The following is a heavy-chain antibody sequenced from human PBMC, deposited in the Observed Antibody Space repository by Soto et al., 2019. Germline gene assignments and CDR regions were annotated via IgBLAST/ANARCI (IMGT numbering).Heavy chain of an antibody. Sequence: QVQLGQSGAEVKKPGASVKVSCKASGYTFTTYYMHWVRQAPGQGLDWMGIINPSCGTTSYAEKFPGRVTMTRDSSSSTVSMEPSSLRSEDTGVEYCSGRPFFGSSSLCFDCWGQGTLVTVSS. CDR1: GYTFTTYY. D-gene: IGHD2-15*01. J-gene: IGHJ4*02. CDR2: INPSCGTT. V-gene: IGHV1-46*03. CDR3: SGRPFFGSSSLCFDC.